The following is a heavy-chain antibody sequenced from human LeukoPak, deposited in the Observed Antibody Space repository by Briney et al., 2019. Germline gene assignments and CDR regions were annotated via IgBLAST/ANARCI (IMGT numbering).Heavy chain of an antibody. V-gene: IGHV3-7*01. CDR2: IDESGGDT. CDR3: TTFRRHLTDEY. J-gene: IGHJ4*02. D-gene: IGHD3-10*01. CDR1: GFTLGSFW. Sequence: PGGSLRLSCVASGFTLGSFWMNWVRHTPGKGLEWLANIDESGGDTSYLASVKGRFTIFRDNAKNSLYLQMNGLRVDDSGVCYCTTFRRHLTDEYWGQGTQVTVSS.